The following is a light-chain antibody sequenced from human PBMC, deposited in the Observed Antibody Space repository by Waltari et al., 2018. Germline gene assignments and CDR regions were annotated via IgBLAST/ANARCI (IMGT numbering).Light chain of an antibody. CDR2: AAS. Sequence: IQLTQSPSSLSPSVGDRVTITCRAGRTVSTYLNWHQQKPGKAPKLLIYAASILQSGVPSRFSGSGSGTEFSLTIASLQPEDSATYYCQQSFDSVFTFGPGTTVNV. V-gene: IGKV1-39*01. CDR1: RTVSTY. CDR3: QQSFDSVFT. J-gene: IGKJ3*01.